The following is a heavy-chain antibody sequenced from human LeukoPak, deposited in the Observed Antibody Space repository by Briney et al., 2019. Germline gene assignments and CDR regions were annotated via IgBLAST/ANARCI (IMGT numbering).Heavy chain of an antibody. Sequence: APVKVSCKVSGYTLTELSMHWVRQAPGKGLEWMGGFYPEDGETIYAQKFQGRVTMTEDTSTNTAYMELSSLRSEDAAVYYCATGMRELLPGYYYYYMDVWGKGTTVTVSS. CDR2: FYPEDGET. D-gene: IGHD1-26*01. V-gene: IGHV1-24*01. CDR1: GYTLTELS. J-gene: IGHJ6*03. CDR3: ATGMRELLPGYYYYYMDV.